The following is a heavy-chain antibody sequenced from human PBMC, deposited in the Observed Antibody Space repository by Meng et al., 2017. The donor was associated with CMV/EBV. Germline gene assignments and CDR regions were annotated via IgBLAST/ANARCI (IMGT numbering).Heavy chain of an antibody. CDR2: ISAYNGNT. D-gene: IGHD2-2*01. CDR1: GYTFTSYG. V-gene: IGHV1-18*01. Sequence: ASVKVSCKASGYTFTSYGISWVRQAPGQGLEWMGWISAYNGNTNDAQKLQGRVTMTIDTSTSTAYMELRSLRSDDTAVYYCARGNSPEHTEDIVVVPAARAGGYYGMDVWGQGTTVTVSS. J-gene: IGHJ6*02. CDR3: ARGNSPEHTEDIVVVPAARAGGYYGMDV.